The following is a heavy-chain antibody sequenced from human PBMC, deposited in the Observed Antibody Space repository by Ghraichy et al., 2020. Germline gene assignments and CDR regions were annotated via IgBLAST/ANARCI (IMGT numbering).Heavy chain of an antibody. CDR1: GYPFTSYF. CDR2: INPNGDSP. CDR3: ARDHFDISGFYVLDS. Sequence: ASVKVSCKASGYPFTSYFIHWVRQAPGQGLEWMGVINPNGDSPTYAQKFQGRVTMTTDTSTTTVYMELSSLRSEDTAVYYCARDHFDISGFYVLDSWGQGTLLTVSS. J-gene: IGHJ4*02. V-gene: IGHV1-46*01. D-gene: IGHD3-22*01.